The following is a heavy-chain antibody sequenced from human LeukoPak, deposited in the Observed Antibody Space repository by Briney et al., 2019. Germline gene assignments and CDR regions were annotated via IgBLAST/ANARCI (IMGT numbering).Heavy chain of an antibody. V-gene: IGHV3-9*01. CDR2: ISWNSGSI. D-gene: IGHD3-22*01. J-gene: IGHJ4*02. Sequence: PGRSLRLSCAASGFTFDDYAMHWVRQAPGKGPEWVSGISWNSGSIGYADSVKGRFTISRDNAKNSLYLQMNSLRAEDTALYYCAKGPHYYDSSGPAGELDYWGQGTLVTVSS. CDR3: AKGPHYYDSSGPAGELDY. CDR1: GFTFDDYA.